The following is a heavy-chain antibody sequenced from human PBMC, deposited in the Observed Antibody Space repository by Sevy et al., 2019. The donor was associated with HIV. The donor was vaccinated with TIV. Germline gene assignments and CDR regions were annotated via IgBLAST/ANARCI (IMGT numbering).Heavy chain of an antibody. D-gene: IGHD2-2*01. CDR1: GFTVSSNY. CDR3: ARALGYCSSTSCQDY. V-gene: IGHV3-53*01. Sequence: GGSLRLSCAASGFTVSSNYMSWVRQAPRKGLEGVSVIYSGGSTYYADSVKGRFTISRDNSKNTLYLQMNSLRAEDTAVYYCARALGYCSSTSCQDYWGQGTLVTVSS. CDR2: IYSGGST. J-gene: IGHJ4*02.